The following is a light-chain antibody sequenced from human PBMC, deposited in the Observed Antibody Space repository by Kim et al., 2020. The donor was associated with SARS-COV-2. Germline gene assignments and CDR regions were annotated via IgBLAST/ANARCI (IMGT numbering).Light chain of an antibody. CDR2: KIS. V-gene: IGKV2-24*01. J-gene: IGKJ2*01. Sequence: DIVMTQTPLSSPVTLGQPASISCRSSESLVHGNGNTYLSWLHQRPGQPPRLLIYKISSRFSGVPDRCSGSGAGTYFTLTISRVEAEEVGVYYCMQATQFPRTFGQGTKLEIK. CDR1: ESLVHGNGNTY. CDR3: MQATQFPRT.